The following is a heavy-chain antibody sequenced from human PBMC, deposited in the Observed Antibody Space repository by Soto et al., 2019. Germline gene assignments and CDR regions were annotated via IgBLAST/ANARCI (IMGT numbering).Heavy chain of an antibody. CDR1: GYTFTSYG. V-gene: IGHV1-18*01. CDR2: ISAYNGNT. J-gene: IGHJ4*02. D-gene: IGHD1-26*01. Sequence: QVQLVQSGAEVKKPGASVKVSCKASGYTFTSYGISWVRQAPGQGLEWMGWISAYNGNTNYAQKLQGRVTMTTDTSTSTAYMELRSLRSDDTAVYYCARDHSTRVVGATTLADYWGQGTLVTVSS. CDR3: ARDHSTRVVGATTLADY.